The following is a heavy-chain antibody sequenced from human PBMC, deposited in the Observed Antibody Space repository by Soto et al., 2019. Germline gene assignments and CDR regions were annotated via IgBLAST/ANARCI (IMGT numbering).Heavy chain of an antibody. J-gene: IGHJ4*02. Sequence: GGSLRLSCAASGFTFSSYAMHWVRQAPGKGLEWVAVISGSGGSTYYADSVKGRFTISRDNSKNTLYLQMNSLRAEDTAVYYCAKGGPYYDILTGYSRFDYWGQGTLVTVSS. CDR1: GFTFSSYA. CDR3: AKGGPYYDILTGYSRFDY. D-gene: IGHD3-9*01. V-gene: IGHV3-23*01. CDR2: ISGSGGST.